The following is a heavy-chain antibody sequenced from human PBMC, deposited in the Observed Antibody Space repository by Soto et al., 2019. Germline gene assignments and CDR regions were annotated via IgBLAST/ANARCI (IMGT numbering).Heavy chain of an antibody. D-gene: IGHD1-26*01. CDR3: AVHLGQNYYRLDV. J-gene: IGHJ6*02. CDR1: GFTFSNFV. V-gene: IGHV3-23*01. CDR2: ITGSGGSA. Sequence: LRLSCAASGFTFSNFVMSWVRQVPGKGLEWVSAITGSGGSAYYADSVKGRFTISRDNSKSTVLLEMSSLGAADTAVYYCAVHLGQNYYRLDVWGQGTTVTVSS.